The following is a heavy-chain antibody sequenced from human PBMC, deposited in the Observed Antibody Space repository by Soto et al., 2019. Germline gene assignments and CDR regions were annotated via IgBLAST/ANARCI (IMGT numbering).Heavy chain of an antibody. V-gene: IGHV1-3*01. D-gene: IGHD3-10*01. Sequence: ASVKVSCKASGYTFTSYAMHWVRQAPGQRLEWMGWINAGNGNTKYSQKFQGGVTITRDTSASTAYMELSSLRSEDTAVYYCARDELPMVRGVVTYYYYYMDVWGKGTTVTVSS. CDR2: INAGNGNT. J-gene: IGHJ6*03. CDR1: GYTFTSYA. CDR3: ARDELPMVRGVVTYYYYYMDV.